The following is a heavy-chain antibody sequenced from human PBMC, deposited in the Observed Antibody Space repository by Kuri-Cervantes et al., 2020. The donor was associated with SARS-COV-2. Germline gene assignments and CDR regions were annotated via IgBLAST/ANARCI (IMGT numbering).Heavy chain of an antibody. Sequence: SETLSLTCTVSGGSVSSGSYYWSWIRQPPGKGLEWIGYIYYSGSTNYNPSLKSRVTISVDTSKNQFSLKLSSVTAADTAVYYCAREGIAAPDPWGQGTLVTVSS. V-gene: IGHV4-61*01. D-gene: IGHD6-13*01. CDR1: GGSVSSGSYY. CDR3: AREGIAAPDP. J-gene: IGHJ5*02. CDR2: IYYSGST.